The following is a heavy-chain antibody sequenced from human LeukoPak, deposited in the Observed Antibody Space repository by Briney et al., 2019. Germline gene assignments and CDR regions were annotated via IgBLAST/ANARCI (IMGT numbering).Heavy chain of an antibody. J-gene: IGHJ4*02. D-gene: IGHD5-18*01. CDR3: ASGGSYGLLDY. Sequence: GGSLRLSCAASVFTVRYNYMNWVRQAPGRGLEWVSVVYSGGSTYYADSVKGRFTISRDNSKNTVYLQMNSLRAEDTAVYFCASGGSYGLLDYWGQGTLVTVSS. CDR1: VFTVRYNY. CDR2: VYSGGST. V-gene: IGHV3-53*01.